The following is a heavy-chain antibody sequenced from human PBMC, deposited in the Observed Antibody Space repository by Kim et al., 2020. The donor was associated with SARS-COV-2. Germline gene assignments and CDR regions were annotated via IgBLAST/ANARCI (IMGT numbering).Heavy chain of an antibody. CDR2: ISYSGNT. D-gene: IGHD5-12*01. CDR1: GGPMTSGPFY. V-gene: IGHV4-39*01. CDR3: ARQTARGYNLYDVNH. J-gene: IGHJ1*01. Sequence: SETLSLTCTVSGGPMTSGPFYWAWIRQPPGKGLEWMGSISYSGNTFYNPSLKSRVTLFIDTSKNQFSLKLNSVIAADTSVYYCARQTARGYNLYDVNHWG.